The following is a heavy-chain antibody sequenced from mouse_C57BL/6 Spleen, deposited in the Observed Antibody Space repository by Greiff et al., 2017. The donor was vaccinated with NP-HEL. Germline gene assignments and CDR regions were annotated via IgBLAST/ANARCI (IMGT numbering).Heavy chain of an antibody. D-gene: IGHD1-1*02. CDR2: IDPSDSYT. V-gene: IGHV1-69*01. Sequence: QVQLQQPGAELVMPGASVKLSCKASGYTFTSYWMHWVKQRPGQGLEWIGEIDPSDSYTNYNQKFKGKSTLTVDKSSSTAYMQLSSLTSGDSAVYYCARDGRPVFDYGGKGTTLTVSS. CDR1: GYTFTSYW. J-gene: IGHJ2*01. CDR3: ARDGRPVFDY.